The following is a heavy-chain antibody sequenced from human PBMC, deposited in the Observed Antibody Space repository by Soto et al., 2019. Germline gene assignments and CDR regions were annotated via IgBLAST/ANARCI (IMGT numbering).Heavy chain of an antibody. D-gene: IGHD6-19*01. Sequence: SETLSLTCTVSGGSISSYYWSWIRQPPGKELEWIGYIYYSGSTNYNPSIKSRVTISVDTSKNQFSLKLSSVTVADTAVYYCARGAGSSGWYAEYFQHWGQGTLVTVSS. V-gene: IGHV4-59*01. CDR3: ARGAGSSGWYAEYFQH. CDR1: GGSISSYY. J-gene: IGHJ1*01. CDR2: IYYSGST.